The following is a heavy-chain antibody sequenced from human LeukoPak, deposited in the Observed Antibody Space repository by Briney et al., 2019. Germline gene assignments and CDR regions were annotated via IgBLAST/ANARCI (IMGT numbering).Heavy chain of an antibody. V-gene: IGHV3-30*03. CDR1: GFTFSSYG. CDR3: ARDLSSSWSLDY. J-gene: IGHJ4*02. CDR2: ISYDGSHE. D-gene: IGHD6-13*01. Sequence: AGRSLRHSCAASGFTFSSYGMHWVRQAPGKGLEWVAVISYDGSHECYADSVKGRFTISRDSSKSTLYLQMNSLRAEDTAVYYCARDLSSSWSLDYWGQGTLVTVSS.